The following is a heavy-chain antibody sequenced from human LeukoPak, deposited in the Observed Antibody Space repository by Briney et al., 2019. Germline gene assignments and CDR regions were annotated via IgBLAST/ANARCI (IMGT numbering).Heavy chain of an antibody. J-gene: IGHJ4*02. V-gene: IGHV3-74*01. Sequence: GGSLRLSCTASGFTFSDYYISWIRQAPGKGLVWVSRINPDGSRTDYAESVKGRFTISRDNAKNTLSLEMNSLGDEDTAVYYCSRDFNGRNDFWGQGTLVTVSS. CDR2: INPDGSRT. CDR1: GFTFSDYY. D-gene: IGHD1-14*01. CDR3: SRDFNGRNDF.